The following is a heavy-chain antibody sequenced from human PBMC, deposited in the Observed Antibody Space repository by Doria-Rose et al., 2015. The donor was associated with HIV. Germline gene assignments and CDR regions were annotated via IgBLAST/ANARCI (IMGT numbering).Heavy chain of an antibody. D-gene: IGHD3-22*01. V-gene: IGHV1-18*01. CDR2: ITVYNGHT. CDR1: GYTFANYG. Sequence: QVQLVQFGAEVKKPGASVRVSCKASGYTFANYGLAWARQAPGQGLEWMGWITVYNGHTSYAQKLHDRVTMTTYTSTQTAYIEVRNLVSDDTAVYYCARKPRFYCDTSAGFEFWGQGTRITVSS. CDR3: ARKPRFYCDTSAGFEF. J-gene: IGHJ5*01.